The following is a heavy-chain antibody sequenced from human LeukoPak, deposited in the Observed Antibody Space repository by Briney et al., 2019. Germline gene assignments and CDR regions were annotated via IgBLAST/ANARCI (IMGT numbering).Heavy chain of an antibody. D-gene: IGHD2-2*01. CDR3: ARGIVPAANAFHI. CDR2: MNPNSGNT. CDR1: GYTFTSYD. J-gene: IGHJ3*02. V-gene: IGHV1-8*01. Sequence: ASVKVSCKASGYTFTSYDINWVRQAPGQGLEWMGWMNPNSGNTGYAQKFQGRVTMTRNTSINAAYMELSSLRSEDTAVYYCARGIVPAANAFHIWGQGTMVTVSS.